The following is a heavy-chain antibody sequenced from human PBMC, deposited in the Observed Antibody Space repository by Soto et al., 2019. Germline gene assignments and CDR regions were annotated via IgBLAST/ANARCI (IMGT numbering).Heavy chain of an antibody. CDR2: ISGSGGST. Sequence: GGSLRLSCAASGFTFSSYAMSWVRQAPGKGLEWVSAISGSGGSTYYADSVKGRFTISRDNSKNTLYLQMNSLRAEDTAVYYCAKSLSPGSYLRYYYGMDVWGQGTTVTVSS. J-gene: IGHJ6*02. D-gene: IGHD1-26*01. V-gene: IGHV3-23*01. CDR1: GFTFSSYA. CDR3: AKSLSPGSYLRYYYGMDV.